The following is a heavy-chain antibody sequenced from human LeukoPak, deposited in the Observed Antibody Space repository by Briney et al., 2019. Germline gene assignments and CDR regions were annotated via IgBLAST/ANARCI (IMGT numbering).Heavy chain of an antibody. D-gene: IGHD3-9*01. CDR3: ASHFADILTTNDAFDI. CDR1: GGSVSTSSYY. CDR2: VYYTGSS. J-gene: IGHJ3*02. Sequence: PSETLSLTCNVSGGSVSTSSYYWGWIRQPPGKGLEWIGSVYYTGSSYYSPSLTSRVTISINTPKNQFSLKLTSVTAADTASYYCASHFADILTTNDAFDIWGQGTMVTVSS. V-gene: IGHV4-39*01.